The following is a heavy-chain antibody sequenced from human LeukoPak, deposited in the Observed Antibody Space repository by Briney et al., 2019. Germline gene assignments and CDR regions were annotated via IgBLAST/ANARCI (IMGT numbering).Heavy chain of an antibody. Sequence: SETLSLTCTVSGGSISSYYWSWIRQPPGKGLEWIGYIYYSGSTNYNPSLKSRVTISVDTSKNQFSLKLSSVTAADTAVYYCGKTLYYVSYFDYGGQEPLAPVSP. CDR1: GGSISSYY. D-gene: IGHD2-8*01. CDR3: GKTLYYVSYFDY. J-gene: IGHJ4*02. V-gene: IGHV4-59*08. CDR2: IYYSGST.